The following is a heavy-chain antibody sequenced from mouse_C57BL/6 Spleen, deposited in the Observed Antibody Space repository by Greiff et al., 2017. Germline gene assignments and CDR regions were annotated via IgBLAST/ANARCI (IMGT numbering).Heavy chain of an antibody. Sequence: EVQVVESGGGLVQPGGSMKLSCAASGFTFSDAWMDWVRQSPEKGLEWVAEIRNKANNHATYYAESVKGRFTISRDDSKSSVYLQMNSLRAEDTGIYYCTRPRQLKFAYWGQGTLVTVSA. CDR2: IRNKANNHAT. V-gene: IGHV6-6*01. J-gene: IGHJ3*01. CDR1: GFTFSDAW. D-gene: IGHD3-2*02. CDR3: TRPRQLKFAY.